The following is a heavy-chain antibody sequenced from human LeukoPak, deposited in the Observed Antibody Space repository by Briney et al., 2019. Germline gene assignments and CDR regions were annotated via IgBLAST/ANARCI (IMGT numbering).Heavy chain of an antibody. J-gene: IGHJ6*03. CDR1: GYTFTMYY. CDR2: INPSDGAT. D-gene: IGHD3-16*01. V-gene: IGHV1-46*01. CDR3: AREQRGGLRGRLGGLFASYYTYYYMDV. Sequence: GASVKVSCKASGYTFTMYYIHWVRQAPGQGLEWMGMINPSDGATTYAQRFQGRVTITRDMSTTTVYMDLRSLRYEDTAMYFCAREQRGGLRGRLGGLFASYYTYYYMDVWGRGTTVTVSS.